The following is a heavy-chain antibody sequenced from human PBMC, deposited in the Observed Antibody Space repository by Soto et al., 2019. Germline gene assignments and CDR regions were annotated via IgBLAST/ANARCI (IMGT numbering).Heavy chain of an antibody. Sequence: EVQLVESGGGLVQPGGSLRLSCAASGFTFSSYWMSWVRQAPGKGLEWVANIKQDGSEKYYVDSVKGRFTISRDNAKNSLYLQMNSLRAEDTAVYYCARGSRGAARSRGPSWGLSYYHYYMDVWGKGTTVTVSS. J-gene: IGHJ6*03. CDR3: ARGSRGAARSRGPSWGLSYYHYYMDV. CDR1: GFTFSSYW. CDR2: IKQDGSEK. D-gene: IGHD6-6*01. V-gene: IGHV3-7*01.